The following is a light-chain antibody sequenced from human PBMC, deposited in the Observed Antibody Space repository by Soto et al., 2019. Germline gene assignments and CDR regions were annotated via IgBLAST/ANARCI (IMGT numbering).Light chain of an antibody. CDR3: CSYARSSTVV. V-gene: IGLV2-23*02. CDR2: EAT. CDR1: SSDVGGFNL. J-gene: IGLJ2*01. Sequence: QSALTQPASVSGSPGQSITISCTGTSSDVGGFNLVSWYQQHPGKDPKLIIYEATKRPSGVSNRFSGSKSGNTASMTISWLQAEDEADYFCCSYARSSTVVFGGGTKVTVL.